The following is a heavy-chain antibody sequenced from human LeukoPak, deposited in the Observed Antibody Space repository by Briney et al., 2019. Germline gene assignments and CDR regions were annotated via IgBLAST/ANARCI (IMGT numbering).Heavy chain of an antibody. D-gene: IGHD3-22*01. CDR1: GFTFSYYW. Sequence: GGSLRLSCAASGFTFSYYWMHWVRQAPGKGLVWVSRINSDGSRTNYADSVKGRFTISRDNAKNTLYLQMNSLRAEDTAVYYCAKAPRPGYYLDYWGQGTLVTVSS. J-gene: IGHJ4*02. CDR2: INSDGSRT. V-gene: IGHV3-74*01. CDR3: AKAPRPGYYLDY.